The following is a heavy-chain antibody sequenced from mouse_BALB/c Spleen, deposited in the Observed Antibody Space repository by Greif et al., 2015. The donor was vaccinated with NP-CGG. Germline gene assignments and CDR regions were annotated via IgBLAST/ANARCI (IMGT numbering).Heavy chain of an antibody. Sequence: QVQLKQSGAELMKPGASVKISCKATGYTFSSYWIEWVKQRPGHGLEWIGEILPGSGSTNYNEKFKGKATFTADTSSNTAYMQLSSLTSEDSAVYYCARPYYGSSYDYFDYWGQGTTLTVSS. CDR1: GYTFSSYW. J-gene: IGHJ2*01. V-gene: IGHV1-9*01. D-gene: IGHD1-1*01. CDR2: ILPGSGST. CDR3: ARPYYGSSYDYFDY.